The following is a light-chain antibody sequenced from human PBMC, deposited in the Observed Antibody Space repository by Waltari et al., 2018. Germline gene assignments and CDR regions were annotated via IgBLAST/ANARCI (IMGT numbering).Light chain of an antibody. CDR1: QSISNW. V-gene: IGKV1-5*03. CDR3: QQYNSYST. Sequence: DIQMTQSPSTLSASVGDRVTIMCRASQSISNWLAWYQQKPGKAPKPLIHKATTLESGVPSRFSGSGSGTEFTLTISSLQPDDFATYYCQQYNSYSTFGQGTKLEMK. J-gene: IGKJ2*01. CDR2: KAT.